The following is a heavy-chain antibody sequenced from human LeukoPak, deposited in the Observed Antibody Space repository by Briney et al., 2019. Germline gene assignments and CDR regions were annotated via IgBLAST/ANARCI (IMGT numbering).Heavy chain of an antibody. D-gene: IGHD3-9*01. V-gene: IGHV3-30*02. Sequence: PGGSLTLSCAASGFTFSSHWMHWVRQAPGKGLEWVAFIRYDGSNKYYADSVKGRFTISRDNSKNTLYLQMNSLRAEDTAVYYCAKGPYYDILTGSFDYWGQGTLVTVSS. CDR3: AKGPYYDILTGSFDY. J-gene: IGHJ4*02. CDR1: GFTFSSHW. CDR2: IRYDGSNK.